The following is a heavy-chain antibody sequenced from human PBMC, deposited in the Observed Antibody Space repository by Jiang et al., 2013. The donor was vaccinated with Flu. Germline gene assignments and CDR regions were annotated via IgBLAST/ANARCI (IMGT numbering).Heavy chain of an antibody. CDR1: GCTFTSYD. J-gene: IGHJ5*02. D-gene: IGHD6-13*01. V-gene: IGHV1-8*01. CDR2: MNPNSGNT. CDR3: ASRYSSSWYEARHNWFDP. Sequence: PGASVKVSCKASGCTFTSYDINWVRQATGQGLEWMGWMNPNSGNTGYAQKFQGRVTMTRNTSISTAYMELSSLRSEDTAVYYCASRYSSSWYEARHNWFDPWGQGTLVTVSS.